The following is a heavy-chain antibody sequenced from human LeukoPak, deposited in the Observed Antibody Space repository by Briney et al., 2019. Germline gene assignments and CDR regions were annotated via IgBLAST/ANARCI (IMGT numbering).Heavy chain of an antibody. CDR2: INNSGST. J-gene: IGHJ4*02. CDR3: ARLSSRGTMTVVTFGDEDY. V-gene: IGHV4-34*01. Sequence: PSWTLSLTRAVYGGSFIGYYWSWIRQPPAKGLEWIGEINNSGSTNHNPSLTRRVTIPVDKSKHQFSLKLSSVTAADTGVYYCARLSSRGTMTVVTFGDEDYWGGGTPV. D-gene: IGHD4-23*01. CDR1: GGSFIGYY.